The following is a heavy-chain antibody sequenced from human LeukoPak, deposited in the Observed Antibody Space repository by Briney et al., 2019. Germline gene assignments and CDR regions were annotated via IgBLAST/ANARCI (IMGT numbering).Heavy chain of an antibody. V-gene: IGHV2-26*01. CDR2: IFSNAEK. J-gene: IGHJ6*03. CDR1: GFSLSDARMG. Sequence: SGPVLVKPTETLTLTCTVSGFSLSDARMGVTWIRQPPGKALEWLAHIFSNAEKSYRTSLKTRLTISKDTSKSQVVLAMTNMDPDDTATYYCARISHYYDSSGGHILNYYFYYMDVWGKGTTVTVSS. CDR3: ARISHYYDSSGGHILNYYFYYMDV. D-gene: IGHD3-22*01.